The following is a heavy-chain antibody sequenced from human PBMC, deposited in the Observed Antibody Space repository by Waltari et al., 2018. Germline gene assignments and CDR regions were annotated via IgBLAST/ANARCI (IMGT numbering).Heavy chain of an antibody. D-gene: IGHD2-15*01. V-gene: IGHV4-30-4*08. CDR1: GDSISSDDYC. J-gene: IGHJ4*02. CDR3: ARDSVVAGGGFDY. CDR2: IFYSGST. Sequence: VQLQESGPGRVRPSQSLSLTCTVSGDSISSDDYCLNLIPQPPRKGLELVGYIFYSGSTYYNPSLKSRVTISVDTSKTQFSLKLSSVTASDTAVYYCARDSVVAGGGFDYWGQGTLVTVSS.